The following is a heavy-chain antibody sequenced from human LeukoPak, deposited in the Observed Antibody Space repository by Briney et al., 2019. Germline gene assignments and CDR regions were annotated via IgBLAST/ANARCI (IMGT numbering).Heavy chain of an antibody. Sequence: PSETLSLTCTVSGGSISTGSYYWGWIRQPPGKGLEWIGSIYYTGSTYYTPSLKSRVTMAVDTSKNQFSLKLSSVTAADTAIYCCARRWPITRRYFDYWGQGTLVTVSS. D-gene: IGHD2-15*01. CDR1: GGSISTGSYY. V-gene: IGHV4-39*01. CDR2: IYYTGST. J-gene: IGHJ4*02. CDR3: ARRWPITRRYFDY.